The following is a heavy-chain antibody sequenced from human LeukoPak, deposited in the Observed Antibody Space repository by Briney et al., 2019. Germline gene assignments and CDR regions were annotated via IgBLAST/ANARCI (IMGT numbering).Heavy chain of an antibody. CDR2: ISGSGGST. J-gene: IGHJ6*02. D-gene: IGHD1-26*01. CDR1: GFTFSSYA. V-gene: IGHV3-23*01. Sequence: GGSLRLSCAASGFTFSSYAMSWVRQAPGKGLEWVSSISGSGGSTYYADSVKGRFTISRDNAKNSLYLQMNSLRAEDTAVYYCAREDRGATYYYYGMDVWGQGTTVTVSS. CDR3: AREDRGATYYYYGMDV.